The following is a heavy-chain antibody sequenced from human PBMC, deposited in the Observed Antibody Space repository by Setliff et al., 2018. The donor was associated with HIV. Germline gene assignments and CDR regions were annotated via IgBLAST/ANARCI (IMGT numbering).Heavy chain of an antibody. V-gene: IGHV3-30-3*01. CDR1: GFTFSTYA. CDR3: ARDETTTIAVAGTGFDY. J-gene: IGHJ4*02. CDR2: ISYDGTDK. D-gene: IGHD6-19*01. Sequence: GGSLRLSCAASGFTFSTYAMGWVRQAPGKGLEWVASISYDGTDKYYTDSMKGRFTISRDNAKNSLYLQMNSLRAEETAVYYCARDETTTIAVAGTGFDYWGQGTLVTVSS.